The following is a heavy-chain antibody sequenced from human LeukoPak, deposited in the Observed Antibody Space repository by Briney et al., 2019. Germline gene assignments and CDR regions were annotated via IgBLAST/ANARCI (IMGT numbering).Heavy chain of an antibody. CDR2: IKHDGTEQ. J-gene: IGHJ6*03. Sequence: GGPLRLSCAASGFIFSSHWMSWVRQAPGKGLEWVAKIKHDGTEQYYVDSVKGRFTISRDNAKNSLYLQMNSLRVEDKAVYYCARAPLTPYDYYMDVWGKGTTVTVSS. V-gene: IGHV3-7*01. D-gene: IGHD3-9*01. CDR1: GFIFSSHW. CDR3: ARAPLTPYDYYMDV.